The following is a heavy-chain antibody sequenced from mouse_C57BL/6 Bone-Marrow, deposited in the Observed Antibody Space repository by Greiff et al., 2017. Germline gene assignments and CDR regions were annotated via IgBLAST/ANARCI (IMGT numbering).Heavy chain of an antibody. CDR3: ARQRISVTTEYYFDY. Sequence: EVQLQESGPGLAKPSPTLSLTCSATGYSITSDYWNWIRKFPGNKLEYMGYISYSGSTYSNPSLKSRISITRDTSKNQYSLQLNSVTTEDTATYDCARQRISVTTEYYFDYWGQGTTLTVSS. CDR1: GYSITSDY. J-gene: IGHJ2*01. CDR2: ISYSGST. V-gene: IGHV3-8*01. D-gene: IGHD2-2*01.